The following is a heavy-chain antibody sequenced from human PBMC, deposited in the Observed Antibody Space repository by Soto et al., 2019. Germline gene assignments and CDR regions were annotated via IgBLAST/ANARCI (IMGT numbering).Heavy chain of an antibody. CDR1: GFTFSSYW. J-gene: IGHJ3*02. CDR3: ARDSYDFWSGYYTVWDAFDI. CDR2: INSDGSST. Sequence: GGSLRLSCAASGFTFSSYWMHWVRQAPGKGLVWVSRINSDGSSTSYADSVKGRFTISRDNAKNTPYLQMNSLRAEDTAVYYCARDSYDFWSGYYTVWDAFDIWGQGTMVTVSS. D-gene: IGHD3-3*01. V-gene: IGHV3-74*01.